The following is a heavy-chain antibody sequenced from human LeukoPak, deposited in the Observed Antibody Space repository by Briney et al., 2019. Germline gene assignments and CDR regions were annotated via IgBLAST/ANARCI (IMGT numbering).Heavy chain of an antibody. CDR1: GGTFSSDA. J-gene: IGHJ4*02. CDR3: AVLWQWLVTRNDY. Sequence: ASVKLSCKASGGTFSSDAISCVRQAPGQGLECIRGLIPIIGTATYAEKFPDRDTSPAAESTSRAYMELSRLRSEDTVVDYCAVLWQWLVTRNDYCGQGSLVTVSS. D-gene: IGHD6-19*01. V-gene: IGHV1-69*13. CDR2: LIPIIGTA.